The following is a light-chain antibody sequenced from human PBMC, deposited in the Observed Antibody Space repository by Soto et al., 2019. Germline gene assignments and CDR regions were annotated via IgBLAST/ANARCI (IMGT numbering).Light chain of an antibody. CDR3: QQYNSYSLT. Sequence: DIQMTQSPSTLSASVGDRVTITCRASQSITSWLAWYQQKPGKAPNLLIYKASSLQSGVPSRFSGSGSGTELTLTISSLHPDDFATYYCQQYNSYSLTFGGGTKVEIK. CDR2: KAS. J-gene: IGKJ4*01. V-gene: IGKV1-5*03. CDR1: QSITSW.